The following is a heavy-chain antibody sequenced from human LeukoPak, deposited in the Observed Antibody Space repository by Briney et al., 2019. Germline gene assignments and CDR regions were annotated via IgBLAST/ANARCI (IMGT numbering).Heavy chain of an antibody. J-gene: IGHJ4*02. CDR3: AKDRGDGSTSRYYFDY. CDR2: ISYDGSNK. CDR1: EFTFSNYA. D-gene: IGHD5-24*01. V-gene: IGHV3-30*04. Sequence: GGSLRLSCAASEFTFSNYALHWVRQAPGKGLQWVAVISYDGSNKYYADSVKGRFTISRDNSKNTLYLQMNSLRAEDTAVYYCAKDRGDGSTSRYYFDYWGQGTLVTVSS.